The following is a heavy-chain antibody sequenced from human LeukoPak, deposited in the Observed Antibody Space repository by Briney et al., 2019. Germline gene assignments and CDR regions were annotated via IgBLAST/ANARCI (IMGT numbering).Heavy chain of an antibody. V-gene: IGHV1-2*02. CDR2: INPNSGGT. D-gene: IGHD2-2*01. J-gene: IGHJ6*03. Sequence: ASVKVSCKASGYTFTGYYMHWVRQAPGQGLEWMGWINPNSGGTNYAQKFQGRVTMTRDTSISTAYMELSSLRSEDTAVYYCARGIVVVPAANTYYYYYMDVWGKGTTVTVSS. CDR3: ARGIVVVPAANTYYYYYMDV. CDR1: GYTFTGYY.